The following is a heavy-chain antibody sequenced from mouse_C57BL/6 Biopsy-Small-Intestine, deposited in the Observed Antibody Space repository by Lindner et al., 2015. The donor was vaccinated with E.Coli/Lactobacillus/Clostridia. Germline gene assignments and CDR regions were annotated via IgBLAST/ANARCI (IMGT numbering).Heavy chain of an antibody. CDR3: ARRWDSSGYIFAY. J-gene: IGHJ3*01. D-gene: IGHD3-2*02. Sequence: VQLQESGPELVKPGASVKIPCKASGYTFTDYNMDWVKQSHGKSLEWIGDINPNNGGTIYNQKFKGKATLTVDKSSSTAYMELNSLTSEDSAVYYCARRWDSSGYIFAYWGQGTLVTVSA. CDR1: GYTFTDYN. V-gene: IGHV1-18*01. CDR2: INPNNGGT.